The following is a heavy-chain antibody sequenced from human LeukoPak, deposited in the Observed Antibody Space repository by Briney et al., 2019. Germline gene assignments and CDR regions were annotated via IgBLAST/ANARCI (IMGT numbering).Heavy chain of an antibody. Sequence: GGSLRLSCEASGFKFSNYAMIWVRQAPGKGLELVSTISDLGGKTFYADSVKGRFTISRDNSKSTLYVQMNSLRVEDTAIYFCAKDRSYTSGWYDSFDSWGQGTLVTVSS. J-gene: IGHJ4*02. D-gene: IGHD6-19*01. CDR2: ISDLGGKT. CDR3: AKDRSYTSGWYDSFDS. CDR1: GFKFSNYA. V-gene: IGHV3-23*01.